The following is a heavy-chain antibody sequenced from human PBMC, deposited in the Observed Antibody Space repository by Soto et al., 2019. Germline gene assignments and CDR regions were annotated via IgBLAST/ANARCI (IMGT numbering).Heavy chain of an antibody. D-gene: IGHD6-13*01. J-gene: IGHJ4*02. CDR1: GGSVSSGSYY. CDR3: AGSRGSSWFAY. V-gene: IGHV4-61*01. CDR2: IYYSGST. Sequence: VQLQESGPGLVKPSETLSLTCTVSGGSVSSGSYYWSWIRQPPGKGLEWIGYIYYSGSTNYNPSLKSRVTISVDPSKNQFSLKLRSVTAADTAVYYCAGSRGSSWFAYWGQGTLVTVSS.